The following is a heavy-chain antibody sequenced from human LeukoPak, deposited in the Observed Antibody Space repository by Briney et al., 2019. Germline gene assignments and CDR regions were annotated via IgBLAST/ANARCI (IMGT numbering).Heavy chain of an antibody. V-gene: IGHV3-30*04. CDR1: GFTFSSNA. D-gene: IGHD1-26*01. CDR2: ISYDGSNK. CDR3: AKGRGWEASYYYYYMDV. J-gene: IGHJ6*03. Sequence: PGGSLRLSCAASGFTFSSNAMHWVRQAPGKGLEWVAIISYDGSNKYYADSVKGRFTISRDNSKNTLYLQMNSLRAEDTAVYYCAKGRGWEASYYYYYMDVWGKGTTVTISS.